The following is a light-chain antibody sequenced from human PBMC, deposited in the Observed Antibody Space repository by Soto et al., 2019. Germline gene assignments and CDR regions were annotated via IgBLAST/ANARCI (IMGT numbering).Light chain of an antibody. Sequence: EIVMTQSPATLSVSPGERATLSCRASQTLYNNLAWYQQKLGQAPRLLIYGASARAPDIPARFSGSGSGTEFTLTISGLQTEDGAMYYCQQDSDWPLTSGGGTKVEIK. CDR2: GAS. J-gene: IGKJ4*01. V-gene: IGKV3-15*01. CDR1: QTLYNN. CDR3: QQDSDWPLT.